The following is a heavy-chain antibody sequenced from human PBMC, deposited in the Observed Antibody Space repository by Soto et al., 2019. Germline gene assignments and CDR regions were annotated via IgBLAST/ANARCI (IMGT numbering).Heavy chain of an antibody. V-gene: IGHV4-4*02. CDR3: ASVRGGYYYAMDV. D-gene: IGHD3-10*02. Sequence: SETLSLTCSVSGDSISSSNWWSWVRQPPGKGLEWIGEIYHSGSTNYNPSLKSRVTISVDKSKNQFSLKLSSVTAADTAVYYCASVRGGYYYAMDVWGQGTTVTSP. J-gene: IGHJ6*02. CDR1: GDSISSSNW. CDR2: IYHSGST.